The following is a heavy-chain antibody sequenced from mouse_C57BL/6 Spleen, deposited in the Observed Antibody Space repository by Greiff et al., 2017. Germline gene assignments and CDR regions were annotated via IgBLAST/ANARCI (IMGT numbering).Heavy chain of an antibody. CDR3: ARGGITTADY. CDR1: GYTFTSYW. Sequence: QVQLQQPGAELVRPGSSVKLSCKASGYTFTSYWMDWVKQRPGQGLEWIGNIYPSDSETHYNQKFKDKATLTVDKSSSTAYMQLSSLTSEDSAVYYCARGGITTADYWGQGTTLKVSS. CDR2: IYPSDSET. V-gene: IGHV1-61*01. J-gene: IGHJ2*01. D-gene: IGHD1-2*01.